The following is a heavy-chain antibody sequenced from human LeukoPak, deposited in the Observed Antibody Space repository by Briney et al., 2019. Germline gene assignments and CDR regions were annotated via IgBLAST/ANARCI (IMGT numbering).Heavy chain of an antibody. CDR2: INPNSGGT. CDR1: GYTFTGYY. D-gene: IGHD2-21*02. J-gene: IGHJ4*02. V-gene: IGHV1-2*02. Sequence: ASVKVSCKASGYTFTGYYMHWVRPAPGQGLEWMGWINPNSGGTNYAQKFQGRVTMTRDTSISTAYMELSRLRSDDTAVYYCAREDIVVVTATFDYWGQGTLVTVSS. CDR3: AREDIVVVTATFDY.